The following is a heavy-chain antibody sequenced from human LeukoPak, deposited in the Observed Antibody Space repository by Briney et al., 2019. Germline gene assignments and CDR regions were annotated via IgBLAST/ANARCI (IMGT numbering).Heavy chain of an antibody. D-gene: IGHD2-2*02. V-gene: IGHV3-53*01. CDR3: ARDGEAADIT. CDR2: IYSGGST. J-gene: IGHJ5*02. CDR1: GFNFRAYW. Sequence: GGSLRLSCTTSGFNFRAYWMAWVRQAPGKGLEWVSVIYSGGSTYYADSVKGRFTISRDNSKNTLYLQMNSLRAEDTAVYYCARDGEAADITWGQGTLVTVSS.